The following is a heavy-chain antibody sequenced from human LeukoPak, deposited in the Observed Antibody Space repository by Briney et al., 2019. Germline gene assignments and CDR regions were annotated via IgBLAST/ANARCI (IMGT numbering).Heavy chain of an antibody. CDR2: IYYTGST. CDR1: GVSVTSGTSY. V-gene: IGHV4-61*01. Sequence: SETLSLTCNVSGVSVTSGTSYWSWIRQPPGKGLEWIGNIYYTGSTNYNPSLKSRVTISVDTSKNQFSLKLSSVTAADTAVYYCARDRVGATPGYYYYGMDVWGQGTTVTVSS. D-gene: IGHD1-26*01. CDR3: ARDRVGATPGYYYYGMDV. J-gene: IGHJ6*02.